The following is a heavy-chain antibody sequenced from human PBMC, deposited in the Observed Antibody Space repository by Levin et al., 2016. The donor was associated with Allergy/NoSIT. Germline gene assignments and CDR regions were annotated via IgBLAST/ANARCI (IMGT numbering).Heavy chain of an antibody. CDR3: AKTGYCSGGSCYGLGMDV. Sequence: ASVKVSCKASGYTFTSYDINWVRQATGQGLEWMGWMNPNSGNTGYAQKFQGRVTMTRNTSISTAYMELSSLRSEDTAVYYCAKTGYCSGGSCYGLGMDVWGQGTTVTVSS. V-gene: IGHV1-8*01. D-gene: IGHD2-15*01. CDR1: GYTFTSYD. CDR2: MNPNSGNT. J-gene: IGHJ6*02.